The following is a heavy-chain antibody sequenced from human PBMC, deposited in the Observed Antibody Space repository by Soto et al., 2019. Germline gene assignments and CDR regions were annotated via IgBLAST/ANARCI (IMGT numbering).Heavy chain of an antibody. CDR2: ISSSGSYI. V-gene: IGHV3-21*01. CDR3: ARDSYAGYCSGGSWHDDAFDI. D-gene: IGHD2-15*01. Sequence: GGSLRLSCAASGFTFSSYRMNWVRQAPGKGLEWVSSISSSGSYISYADSVKGRFTISRDNAKNTLYLQMNSLRAEDTAVYYCARDSYAGYCSGGSWHDDAFDIWGQGTMVTVSS. CDR1: GFTFSSYR. J-gene: IGHJ3*02.